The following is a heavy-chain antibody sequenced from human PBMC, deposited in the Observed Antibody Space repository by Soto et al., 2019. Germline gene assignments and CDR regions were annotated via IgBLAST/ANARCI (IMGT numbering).Heavy chain of an antibody. D-gene: IGHD3-22*01. Sequence: EVQLVESGGGLVKPGRSLRLSCTASGFTFGDYAMSWFRQAPGKGLEWVGFIRSKAYGGTTEYAASVQGRFTISRDDSKSIAYLQMNSLKTEDTAVYYCTQYYYDSSGYKIDYWGQGTLVTVSS. J-gene: IGHJ4*02. V-gene: IGHV3-49*05. CDR1: GFTFGDYA. CDR2: IRSKAYGGTT. CDR3: TQYYYDSSGYKIDY.